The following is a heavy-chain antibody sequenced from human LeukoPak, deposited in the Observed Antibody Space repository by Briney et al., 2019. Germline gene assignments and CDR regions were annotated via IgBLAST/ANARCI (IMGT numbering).Heavy chain of an antibody. J-gene: IGHJ4*02. CDR2: MSSGSRYI. CDR1: GFSFSTYA. Sequence: PGGSLRLSCTASGFSFSTYAMTWVRQAPGKGLEWVSSMSSGSRYIYYADSVRGRFTISRDNTKNSLYLLMNNLRAEDTAIYYCARDRPTGASRVFVVQWGQGTPVTVSS. D-gene: IGHD2-15*01. CDR3: ARDRPTGASRVFVVQ. V-gene: IGHV3-21*06.